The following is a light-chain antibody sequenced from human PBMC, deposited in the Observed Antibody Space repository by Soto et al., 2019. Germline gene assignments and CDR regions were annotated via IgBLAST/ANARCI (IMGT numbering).Light chain of an antibody. V-gene: IGLV1-44*01. CDR1: SSSIERNT. CDR2: LNS. CDR3: ATWDDSLNLLYV. J-gene: IGLJ1*01. Sequence: QSVLTQPPSASGAPGQRVTIAFSGDSSSIERNTVSWYQQLPGMAPKLLIYLNSRRPSGVPDRFSGSKSGTSASLAISGLQSEDEAEYYCATWDDSLNLLYVFGTGTKVTVL.